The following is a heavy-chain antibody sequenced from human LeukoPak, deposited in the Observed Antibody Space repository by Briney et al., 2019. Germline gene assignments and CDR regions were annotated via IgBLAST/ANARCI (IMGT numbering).Heavy chain of an antibody. CDR1: GFTFSSYG. Sequence: QPWGVLRLSCAASGFTFSSYGMHWVRQAPGKGLEWVAVISHDGSNKYYADSVKGRFTISRDNSKNTLYLQMNSLRAEDTAVYYCAKDHMSSTSCYDYWGQGTLVTVSS. CDR3: AKDHMSSTSCYDY. J-gene: IGHJ4*02. V-gene: IGHV3-30*18. CDR2: ISHDGSNK. D-gene: IGHD2-2*01.